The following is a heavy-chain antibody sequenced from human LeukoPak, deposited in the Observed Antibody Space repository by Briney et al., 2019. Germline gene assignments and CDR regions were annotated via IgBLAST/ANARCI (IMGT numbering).Heavy chain of an antibody. V-gene: IGHV1-69*01. Sequence: ASVKVSCKASGGTFRSYAISWVRQAPGQGLEWMGGIIPIFGTANYAQKFQGRVTITADESTSTAYMELSSLRSEDTAVYYCNLEEGSSSWTGLDYWGQGTLVTVSS. J-gene: IGHJ4*02. CDR3: NLEEGSSSWTGLDY. CDR1: GGTFRSYA. D-gene: IGHD6-13*01. CDR2: IIPIFGTA.